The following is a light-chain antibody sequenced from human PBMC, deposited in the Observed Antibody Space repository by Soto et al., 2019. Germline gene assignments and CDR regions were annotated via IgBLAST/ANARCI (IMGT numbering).Light chain of an antibody. Sequence: ETVMTQSPATLSVSPGERATLPCRASRSISSYLAWYQQKPGQAPRLLIYGASSRATGIPDRFSGSGSGTDFTLTISRLEPEDFAVYYCQQYGSSPSTFGQGTKVDI. CDR1: RSISSY. CDR3: QQYGSSPST. V-gene: IGKV3-20*01. CDR2: GAS. J-gene: IGKJ1*01.